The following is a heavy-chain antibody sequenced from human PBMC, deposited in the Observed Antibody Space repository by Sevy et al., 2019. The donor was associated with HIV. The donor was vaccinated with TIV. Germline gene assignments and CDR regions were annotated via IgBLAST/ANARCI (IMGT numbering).Heavy chain of an antibody. V-gene: IGHV3-23*01. CDR1: GFTFSNYA. Sequence: GVSLRLSCAASGFTFSNYAMSWVRQAPGKGLEWVSGISDSAYNTYYADSVKGRFTISRDNSKNSLYLQMNSLRAEDTAVYYCTKDEAYTVATSYYFDYWGQGTLVTVSS. CDR3: TKDEAYTVATSYYFDY. J-gene: IGHJ4*02. CDR2: ISDSAYNT. D-gene: IGHD5-12*01.